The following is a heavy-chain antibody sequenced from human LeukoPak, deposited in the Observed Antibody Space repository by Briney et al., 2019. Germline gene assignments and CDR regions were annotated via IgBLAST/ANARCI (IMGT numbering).Heavy chain of an antibody. CDR3: ARGGDILTGYSLDY. J-gene: IGHJ4*02. Sequence: SETLSLTCTVSGGSISSYYWSWIRQPPGKGLEWIGYIYYSGSTNYNPSLKSRVTISVDTSKNQFSLKLSSVTAADTAVYYCARGGDILTGYSLDYWGQGNLVTVSS. CDR1: GGSISSYY. CDR2: IYYSGST. D-gene: IGHD3-9*01. V-gene: IGHV4-59*01.